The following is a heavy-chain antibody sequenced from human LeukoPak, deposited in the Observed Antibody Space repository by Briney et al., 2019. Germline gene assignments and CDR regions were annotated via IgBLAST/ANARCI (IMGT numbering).Heavy chain of an antibody. V-gene: IGHV4-39*07. CDR2: IYYSGST. CDR1: GGSISSSSCY. D-gene: IGHD2-2*01. J-gene: IGHJ3*02. CDR3: ASAGKPMGVVVPAAMVAFDI. Sequence: SETLSLTCTVSGGSISSSSCYWGWIRQPPGKGLEWIGSIYYSGSTYYNPSLKSRVTISVDTSKNQFSLKLSSVTAADTAVYYCASAGKPMGVVVPAAMVAFDIWGQGTMVTVSS.